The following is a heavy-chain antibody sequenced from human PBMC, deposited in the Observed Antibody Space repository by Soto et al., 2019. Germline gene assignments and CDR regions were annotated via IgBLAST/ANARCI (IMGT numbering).Heavy chain of an antibody. CDR1: GYTLTDLS. J-gene: IGHJ4*02. CDR2: FDPEDGET. D-gene: IGHD3-10*01. CDR3: AAPLWSKYNYEY. Sequence: ASVKVSCKVSGYTLTDLSMHWVRQAPGKGLEWMGGFDPEDGETIHAQKFQGRVTMTEDTSTETAYMELSSLRSEDTAVYYCAAPLWSKYNYEYWGEGTLVTVSS. V-gene: IGHV1-24*01.